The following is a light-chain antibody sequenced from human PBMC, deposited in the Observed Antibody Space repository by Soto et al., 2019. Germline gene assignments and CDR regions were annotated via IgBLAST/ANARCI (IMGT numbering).Light chain of an antibody. CDR3: CSYACSSTFGV. Sequence: QSALTQPASVSGSPGQSITISCTGTSSDVGSYNLVSWYQQHPGKAPKLMIYEVSKRPSGVSNRFSGSKSGNTASLTISGLQAEDEADYYGCSYACSSTFGVFGGGTKLTVL. J-gene: IGLJ3*02. CDR1: SSDVGSYNL. V-gene: IGLV2-23*02. CDR2: EVS.